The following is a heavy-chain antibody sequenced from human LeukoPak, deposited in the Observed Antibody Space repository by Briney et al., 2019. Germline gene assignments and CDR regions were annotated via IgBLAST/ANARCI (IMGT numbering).Heavy chain of an antibody. J-gene: IGHJ4*02. CDR2: ISGSGGST. D-gene: IGHD3-22*01. CDR1: GFTFSSYA. V-gene: IGHV3-23*01. CDR3: AKEIPPTYYYDSSGYLHDY. Sequence: GGSLRLSCAASGFTFSSYAMSWVRQAPGKGLEWVSAISGSGGSTYYADSVKGRFTISRDNSKNTLYLQMNSLRAEDTAVYYCAKEIPPTYYYDSSGYLHDYWGRGTLVTVSS.